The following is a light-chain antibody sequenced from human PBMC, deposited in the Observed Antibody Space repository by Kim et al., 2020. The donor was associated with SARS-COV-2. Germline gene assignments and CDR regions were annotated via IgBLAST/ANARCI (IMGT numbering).Light chain of an antibody. V-gene: IGLV2-23*02. CDR1: SSDVGTYNL. Sequence: QSALTQPASVSGSPGQSITISCTGSSSDVGTYNLVSWYQQDPGSAPKLMIYEVSKRPSGVSDRFSGSKSGNTASLTISGLQAEDEADYYCCSYAGSGSYVFGPGTKVTVL. CDR3: CSYAGSGSYV. CDR2: EVS. J-gene: IGLJ1*01.